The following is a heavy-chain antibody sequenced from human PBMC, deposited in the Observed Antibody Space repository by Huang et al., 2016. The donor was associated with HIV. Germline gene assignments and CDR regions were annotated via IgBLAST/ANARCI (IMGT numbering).Heavy chain of an antibody. Sequence: QVQLQQWGAGLLKPSETLSLTCAVYGGSFSDYYWSWIRQPQGKGLEWIGEINHCGSTNYNPALKSRVTISVDTSKNQFSLKLSSVTAADTAVYYCARGRFRFDYWGQGTLVTVSS. CDR3: ARGRFRFDY. CDR2: INHCGST. J-gene: IGHJ4*02. CDR1: GGSFSDYY. V-gene: IGHV4-34*02.